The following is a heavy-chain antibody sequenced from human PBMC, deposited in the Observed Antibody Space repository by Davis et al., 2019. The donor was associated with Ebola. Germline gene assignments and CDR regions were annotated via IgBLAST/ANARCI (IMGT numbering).Heavy chain of an antibody. V-gene: IGHV3-23*01. J-gene: IGHJ4*02. CDR3: AKDALYDYVWGSYRLDY. CDR2: ISGTGGST. Sequence: GESLKISCAASGFTFSSYAMSWVRQAPGKGLEWVSAISGTGGSTYYADSVKGRFTISRDNSKNTLYLQMNSLRAEDTAVYYCAKDALYDYVWGSYRLDYWGQGTLITVSS. CDR1: GFTFSSYA. D-gene: IGHD3-16*02.